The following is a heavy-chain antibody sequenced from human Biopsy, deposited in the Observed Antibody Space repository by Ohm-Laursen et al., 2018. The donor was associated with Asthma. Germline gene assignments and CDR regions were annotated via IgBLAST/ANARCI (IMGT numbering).Heavy chain of an antibody. CDR2: LIPVLGTA. J-gene: IGHJ6*02. V-gene: IGHV1-69*13. CDR3: ARGYSRTDRIVYYYSGMEV. CDR1: ADSLASLINYA. D-gene: IGHD5-12*01. Sequence: SEKASHKPSADSLASLINYAISWERQAPRQGLEWLGGLIPVLGTADYAPMFEGRVTITADESTSTAYLELTSLRFEDTAVYYCARGYSRTDRIVYYYSGMEVWGQGTTVTVSS.